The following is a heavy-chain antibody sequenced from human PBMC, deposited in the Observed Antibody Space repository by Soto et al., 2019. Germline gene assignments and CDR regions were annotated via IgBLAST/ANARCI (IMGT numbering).Heavy chain of an antibody. CDR2: IYYSGST. J-gene: IGHJ4*02. D-gene: IGHD3-10*01. CDR3: ARHKGVRYGSGSYYP. CDR1: GGSISSYY. V-gene: IGHV4-59*08. Sequence: PSETLSLTCTVSGGSISSYYWSWIRQPPGKGLEWIGYIYYSGSTNYNPSLKSRVTISVDTSKNQFSLKLSSVTAADTAVYYCARHKGVRYGSGSYYPWGQGTLVTVSS.